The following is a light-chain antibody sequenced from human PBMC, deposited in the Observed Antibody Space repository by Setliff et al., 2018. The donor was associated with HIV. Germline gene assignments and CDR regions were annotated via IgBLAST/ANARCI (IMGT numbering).Light chain of an antibody. CDR2: DVS. Sequence: LTQPASVSGSPGQSISMSCTGSSSNIGSYNFVSWYQQHPDKAPKLIIYDVSKRPSGVSDRFSGSKSGNTASLTISGLQAVDEADYYCCSYSGSSTFDVFGGGTKVTVL. CDR3: CSYSGSSTFDV. V-gene: IGLV2-23*02. J-gene: IGLJ1*01. CDR1: SSNIGSYNF.